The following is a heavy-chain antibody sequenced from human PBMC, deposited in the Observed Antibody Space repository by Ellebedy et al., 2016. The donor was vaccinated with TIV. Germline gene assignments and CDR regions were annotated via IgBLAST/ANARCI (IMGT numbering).Heavy chain of an antibody. CDR3: ARWYDDSWTGFYT. CDR2: IKYDGSET. J-gene: IGHJ5*02. D-gene: IGHD3-3*01. Sequence: GESLKISCAASGFTFSTYWMSWVRQAPGKGLEWVANIKYDGSETYYGDSVKGRFTISRDNARKSLYLQMASLRAEDTAVYYCARWYDDSWTGFYTWGQGTQVTVSS. CDR1: GFTFSTYW. V-gene: IGHV3-7*02.